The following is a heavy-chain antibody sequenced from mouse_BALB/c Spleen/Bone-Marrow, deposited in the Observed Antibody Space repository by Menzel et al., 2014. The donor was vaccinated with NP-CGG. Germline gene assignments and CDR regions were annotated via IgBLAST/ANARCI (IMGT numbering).Heavy chain of an antibody. CDR3: ARQEFAIYWYVDV. CDR1: GFNIKDTY. Sequence: VQLQQSGAELVKPGASVKLSCSASGFNIKDTYMHWVKQRPEQGLEWIGRIDPANGNTKYDPKFQDKATITADTSSNTCDLQLSSLTFEDTAVYFCARQEFAIYWYVDVWNAGTTVNVSS. CDR2: IDPANGNT. D-gene: IGHD1-3*01. V-gene: IGHV14-3*02. J-gene: IGHJ1*01.